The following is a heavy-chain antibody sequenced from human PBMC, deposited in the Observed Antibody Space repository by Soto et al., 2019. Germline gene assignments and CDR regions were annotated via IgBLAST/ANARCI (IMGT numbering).Heavy chain of an antibody. Sequence: QVQLVQSGAEVKKPGSSVKVSCKASGDTFNFYTINWVRQAPGLGLEWLGRFNPILSFSNSALKFQGRVTRTAHKSTSTAYMVLSSLRSEDTAIYYCATSFGSGSRAFHYWGQGALVTVSS. J-gene: IGHJ4*02. CDR2: FNPILSFS. CDR3: ATSFGSGSRAFHY. D-gene: IGHD3-10*01. V-gene: IGHV1-69*02. CDR1: GDTFNFYT.